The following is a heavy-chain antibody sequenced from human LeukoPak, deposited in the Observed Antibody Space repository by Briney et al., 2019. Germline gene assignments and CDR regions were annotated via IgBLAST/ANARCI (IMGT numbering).Heavy chain of an antibody. J-gene: IGHJ4*02. CDR1: GYSFTSYW. V-gene: IGHV5-51*01. D-gene: IGHD3-22*01. Sequence: GESLKISCKGSGYSFTSYWIGWVRQMPGRGLEWMGIIYPGDSDTRYSPSFQGQVTISADKSISTAYLQWSSLKASDTAMYYCARRDDSSGYYSLNWGQGTLVTVSS. CDR2: IYPGDSDT. CDR3: ARRDDSSGYYSLN.